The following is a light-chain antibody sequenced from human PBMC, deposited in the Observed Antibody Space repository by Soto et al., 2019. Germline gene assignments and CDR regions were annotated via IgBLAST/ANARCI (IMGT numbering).Light chain of an antibody. CDR1: NSDVGAYNY. CDR2: DVN. Sequence: QSALTQPASVSGSPGQSITISCTGTNSDVGAYNYVSWYQHHPGRAPKLMIFDVNNRPSGVSNRFSGSKSGNTASLTISGLQAEDEADYYCSPYTSSSSYVFGTATQLTVL. J-gene: IGLJ1*01. CDR3: SPYTSSSSYV. V-gene: IGLV2-14*03.